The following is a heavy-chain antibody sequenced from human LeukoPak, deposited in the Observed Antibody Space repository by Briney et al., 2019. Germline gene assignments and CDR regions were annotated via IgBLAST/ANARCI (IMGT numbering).Heavy chain of an antibody. V-gene: IGHV3-33*01. CDR1: GFIFSSYG. CDR3: ARDFGGSSWSFDAFDI. CDR2: IWYDGSNK. D-gene: IGHD6-13*01. J-gene: IGHJ3*02. Sequence: PPGGSLRLSCAASGFIFSSYGMHWVRQAPGKGLEWVAVIWYDGSNKYYADSVKGRFTISRDNSKNTLYLQMNSLRAEDTAVYYCARDFGGSSWSFDAFDIWGQGTMVAVSS.